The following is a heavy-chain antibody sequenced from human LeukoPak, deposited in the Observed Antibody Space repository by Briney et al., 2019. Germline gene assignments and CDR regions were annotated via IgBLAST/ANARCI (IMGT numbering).Heavy chain of an antibody. CDR1: GYSISSGYY. V-gene: IGHV4-38-2*02. Sequence: KPSETLSLTCTVSGYSISSGYYWGWIRQPPGKGLEWIGSIYHSGSTYYNPSLKSRVTISVDTSKNQFSLKLSSVTAADTAVYYCASRGRRAHSSGYKYWGQGTLVTVSS. CDR3: ASRGRRAHSSGYKY. CDR2: IYHSGST. J-gene: IGHJ4*02. D-gene: IGHD3-22*01.